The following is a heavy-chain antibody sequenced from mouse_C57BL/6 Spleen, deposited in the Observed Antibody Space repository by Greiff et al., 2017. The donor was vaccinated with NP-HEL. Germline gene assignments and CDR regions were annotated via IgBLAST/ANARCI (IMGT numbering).Heavy chain of an antibody. CDR3: ARRGYLYAMDY. J-gene: IGHJ4*01. CDR2: IYPGDGDT. CDR1: GYAFSSSW. D-gene: IGHD5-1*01. V-gene: IGHV1-82*01. Sequence: VQLQQSGPELVKPGASVKISCKASGYAFSSSWMNWVKQRPGKGLEWIGRIYPGDGDTNYNGKFKGKATLTADKSSSTACMQLSSLTSEDSAVYFCARRGYLYAMDYWGQGTSVTVSS.